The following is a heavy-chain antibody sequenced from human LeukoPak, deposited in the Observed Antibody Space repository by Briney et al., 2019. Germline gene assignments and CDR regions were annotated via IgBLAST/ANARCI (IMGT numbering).Heavy chain of an antibody. CDR1: GFTFSSYS. Sequence: PGGSLRLSCAASGFTFSSYSMNWVRQAPGKGLEWVSFISSSRSDIYYADSMKGRFTISRDNAKNSLYLQMNSLRAEDTAVYYCAREPPFTYYFDLWGQGTLVTVSS. CDR2: ISSSRSDI. CDR3: AREPPFTYYFDL. V-gene: IGHV3-21*01. J-gene: IGHJ4*02.